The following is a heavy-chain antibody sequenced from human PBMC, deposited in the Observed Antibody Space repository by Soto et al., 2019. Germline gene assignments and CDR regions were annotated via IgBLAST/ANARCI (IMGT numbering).Heavy chain of an antibody. CDR2: INTYNDYT. CDR3: ARVGSGGCCWFDP. D-gene: IGHD6-19*01. Sequence: QVQLVQSGPEVKNPGASVRVSCKASGYPFTTFAITWVRQAPGQGPEWMGWINTYNDYTNYAQKFQGRVTMTAETSTTTAYLELRSLSSDDTAVYYCARVGSGGCCWFDPWGQGTLVTVSS. J-gene: IGHJ5*02. V-gene: IGHV1-18*01. CDR1: GYPFTTFA.